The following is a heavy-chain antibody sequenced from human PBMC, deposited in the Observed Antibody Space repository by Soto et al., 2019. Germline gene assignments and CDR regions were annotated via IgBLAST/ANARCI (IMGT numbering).Heavy chain of an antibody. CDR2: IWYDGSNK. CDR3: ARGVVDTAMDYYYYMDV. J-gene: IGHJ6*03. Sequence: GGSLRLSCAASGFTFSSYGMHWVRQAPGKGLEWVAVIWYDGSNKYYADSVKGRFTISRDNSKNTLYLQMNSLRAEDTAVYYCARGVVDTAMDYYYYMDVWGKGTTVTVSS. D-gene: IGHD5-18*01. V-gene: IGHV3-33*01. CDR1: GFTFSSYG.